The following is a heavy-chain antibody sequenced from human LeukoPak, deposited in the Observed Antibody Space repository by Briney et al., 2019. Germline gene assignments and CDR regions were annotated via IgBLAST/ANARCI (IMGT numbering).Heavy chain of an antibody. J-gene: IGHJ4*02. CDR1: GYTFTTYW. CDR2: IYAGNSDT. CDR3: ARRISVTGREFGY. Sequence: GESLKISCEGSGYTFTTYWIAWVHQMPGKGLEWMAIIYAGNSDTRYSPSFQGQVTISADKSISTAYLQWSSLKASDTAMYYCARRISVTGREFGYWGQGTLVTVSS. V-gene: IGHV5-51*07. D-gene: IGHD2-21*01.